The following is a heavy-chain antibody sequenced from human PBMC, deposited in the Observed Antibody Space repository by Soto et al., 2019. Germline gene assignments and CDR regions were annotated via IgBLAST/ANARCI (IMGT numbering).Heavy chain of an antibody. J-gene: IGHJ4*02. V-gene: IGHV3-7*01. Sequence: EVQLVESGGGLVQPAGSLILSCTAYGFTFSDSWMTWVRQAPGKGLEWVARIKPDESEKKYAVSGKGRCPIARDNAKNAMYLQMDSLRGEDTAVYYCVRGGSNSPSRGEGTLVTVS. CDR1: GFTFSDSW. D-gene: IGHD4-4*01. CDR2: IKPDESEK. CDR3: VRGGSNSPS.